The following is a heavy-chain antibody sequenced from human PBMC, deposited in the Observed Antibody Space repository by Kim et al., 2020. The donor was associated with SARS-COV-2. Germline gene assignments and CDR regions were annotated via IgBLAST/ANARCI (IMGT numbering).Heavy chain of an antibody. V-gene: IGHV6-1*01. CDR3: TRDTPGQKAFDI. J-gene: IGHJ3*02. Sequence: YEVTVKSRVTINPEPSKNQFSLQLNSVTPEDTAVYYCTRDTPGQKAFDIWGQGTMVAVSS.